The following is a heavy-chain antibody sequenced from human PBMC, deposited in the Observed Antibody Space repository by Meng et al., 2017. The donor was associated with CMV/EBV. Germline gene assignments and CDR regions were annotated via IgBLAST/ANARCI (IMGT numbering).Heavy chain of an antibody. D-gene: IGHD3-3*01. J-gene: IGHJ6*02. Sequence: GESLKISCAASGFTFSSYSMNWVRQAPGKGLEWVSSISSSSSYIYYADSVKGRFTISRDNAKNSLYLQMNSLRAEDTAVYYCARDLQWDSPSYGMDVWGQGTTVTVSS. CDR1: GFTFSSYS. V-gene: IGHV3-21*01. CDR2: ISSSSSYI. CDR3: ARDLQWDSPSYGMDV.